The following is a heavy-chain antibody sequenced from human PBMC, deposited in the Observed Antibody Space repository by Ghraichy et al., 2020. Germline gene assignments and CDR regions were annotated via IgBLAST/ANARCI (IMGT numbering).Heavy chain of an antibody. CDR2: MNPNSGNT. Sequence: ASVKVSCKASGYTFTSYDINWVRQATGQGLEWMGWMNPNSGNTGYAQKFQGRVTMTRNTSISTAYMELSSLRSEDTAVYYCARTGYSSSWYTNYYYYYMDVWGKGTTVTVSS. D-gene: IGHD6-13*01. CDR3: ARTGYSSSWYTNYYYYYMDV. V-gene: IGHV1-8*01. J-gene: IGHJ6*03. CDR1: GYTFTSYD.